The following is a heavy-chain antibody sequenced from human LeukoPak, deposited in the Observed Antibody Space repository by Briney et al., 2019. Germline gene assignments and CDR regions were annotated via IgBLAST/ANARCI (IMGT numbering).Heavy chain of an antibody. J-gene: IGHJ3*02. CDR2: IIPIFGTA. CDR1: GGTSSSYA. CDR3: ARDYGGNSLAFDI. V-gene: IGHV1-69*05. Sequence: SVKVSCKASGGTSSSYAISWVRQAPGQGLEWMGRIIPIFGTANYAQKFQGRVTITTDESTSTAYMELSSLRSEDTAVYYCARDYGGNSLAFDIWGQGTMVTVSS. D-gene: IGHD4-23*01.